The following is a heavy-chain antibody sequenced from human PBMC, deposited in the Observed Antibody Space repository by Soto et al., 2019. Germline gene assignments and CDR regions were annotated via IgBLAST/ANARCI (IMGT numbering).Heavy chain of an antibody. CDR2: IYYSGTS. CDR3: ARLHCDSPNCVPLDP. CDR1: GGSISDDTYY. V-gene: IGHV4-39*01. J-gene: IGHJ5*02. Sequence: SETLSLTCTVSGGSISDDTYYWGWIRQPPGKGLEWIGSIYYSGTSSYNPSLKSRVTMSVDTSKKQLSLRLSSVTAAGTAVYYCARLHCDSPNCVPLDPWGQGTLVTVSS. D-gene: IGHD2-2*01.